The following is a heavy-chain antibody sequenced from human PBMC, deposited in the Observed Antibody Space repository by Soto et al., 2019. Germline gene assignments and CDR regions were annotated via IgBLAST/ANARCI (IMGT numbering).Heavy chain of an antibody. CDR2: ISAYNGNT. J-gene: IGHJ4*02. CDR1: GYTFTSYG. CDR3: ARQSAAGNDY. Sequence: ASVKVSCKVSGYTFTSYGISWVRQAPGQGLEWMGWISAYNGNTNYAQKLQGRVTMTTDTSTSTAYMELSSLKASDTAMYYCARQSAAGNDYWGQGTLVTVSS. V-gene: IGHV1-18*01. D-gene: IGHD6-13*01.